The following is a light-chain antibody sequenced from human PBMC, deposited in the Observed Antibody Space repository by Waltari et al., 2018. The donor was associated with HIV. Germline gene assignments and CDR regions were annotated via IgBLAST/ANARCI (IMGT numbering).Light chain of an antibody. CDR3: SSWDDSLFGVA. V-gene: IGLV1-44*01. Sequence: QSVLTQPPSASGTPGQPVTISCSGSDPNLGTNTVNWYQQLPGRAPKLLLYTNFQRPSGVPDRVSGSKSGTSASLAISGLQSEDEAIYYCSSWDDSLFGVAFGGGTKVTVL. CDR1: DPNLGTNT. CDR2: TNF. J-gene: IGLJ2*01.